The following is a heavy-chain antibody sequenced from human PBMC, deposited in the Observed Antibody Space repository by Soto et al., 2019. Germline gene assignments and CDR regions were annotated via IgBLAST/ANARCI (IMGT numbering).Heavy chain of an antibody. J-gene: IGHJ6*02. Sequence: GASVKVSCKASGYTFTGYYMHWVRQAPGQGLEWMGWINPNSGGTNYAQKFQGRVTMTRDTSISTAYMELSRLRSDDTAVYYCARGRSKVAATLRYYYFGMDVWGQGTTVTVSS. D-gene: IGHD2-15*01. CDR3: ARGRSKVAATLRYYYFGMDV. CDR1: GYTFTGYY. V-gene: IGHV1-2*02. CDR2: INPNSGGT.